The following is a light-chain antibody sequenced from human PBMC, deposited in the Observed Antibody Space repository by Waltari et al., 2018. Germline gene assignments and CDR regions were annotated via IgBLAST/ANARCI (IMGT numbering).Light chain of an antibody. J-gene: IGLJ3*02. V-gene: IGLV2-14*01. CDR1: SSAVGGQNH. CDR3: SSYTTSSTWV. CDR2: EVA. Sequence: QSALTQPASVSGSPGQSLTISCPGPSSAVGGQNHVPWYQQYPGKAPNLIIYEVATRPSGVSNRFSGSKSGNMASLTISGLQAEDEADYYCSSYTTSSTWVFGGGTKLTVL.